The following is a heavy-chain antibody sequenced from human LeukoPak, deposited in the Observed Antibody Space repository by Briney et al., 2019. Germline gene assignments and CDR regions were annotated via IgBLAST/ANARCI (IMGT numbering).Heavy chain of an antibody. J-gene: IGHJ4*02. CDR1: GFTFSRDA. D-gene: IGHD2-8*01. Sequence: PGGSVRLSCAASGFTFSRDAMSWVRQAPGKGLEWVSSISDSGGSTYYADSVKGRFTISRDNSRNTLYLQMDSLRADDTAVYYCAKLPDCANDACTEGDYWGQGTLVTVSS. CDR2: ISDSGGST. V-gene: IGHV3-23*01. CDR3: AKLPDCANDACTEGDY.